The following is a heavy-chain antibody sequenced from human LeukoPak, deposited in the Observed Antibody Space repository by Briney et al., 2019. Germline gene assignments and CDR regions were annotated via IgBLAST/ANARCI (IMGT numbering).Heavy chain of an antibody. Sequence: GGSLRLSCAASGFTFSTYFMHWVRQAPGKGLVWVSRINGDGISTTYADSVMGRFTISRDNAKNSLYLQMNSLRDKDTAVYFCARSGSYYRTFDYWGQGSLVTVSS. V-gene: IGHV3-74*01. J-gene: IGHJ4*02. D-gene: IGHD1-26*01. CDR3: ARSGSYYRTFDY. CDR2: INGDGIST. CDR1: GFTFSTYF.